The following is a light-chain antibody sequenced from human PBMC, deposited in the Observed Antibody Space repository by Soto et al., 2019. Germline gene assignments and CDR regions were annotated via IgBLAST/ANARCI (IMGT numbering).Light chain of an antibody. V-gene: IGKV1-39*01. CDR2: AAS. CDR1: QTIDTY. CDR3: QQSHSIPYT. Sequence: DIQMTQSPSSLSAPVGDRVTITCRAGQTIDTYLNWYKQEPGKAPKLLIFAASSLHSGVPSRFSGSGSGTEFTLTITSLQPEDFATYFCQQSHSIPYTFGQGTKLEIK. J-gene: IGKJ2*01.